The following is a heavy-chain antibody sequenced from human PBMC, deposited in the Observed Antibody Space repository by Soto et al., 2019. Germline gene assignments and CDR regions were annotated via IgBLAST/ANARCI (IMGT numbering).Heavy chain of an antibody. CDR3: ASQPEGRIQLWFPRYFDY. CDR2: MIPIFGTA. CDR1: GGTFSSYA. J-gene: IGHJ4*02. V-gene: IGHV1-69*13. D-gene: IGHD5-18*01. Sequence: SSVKVSCKASGGTFSSYAISWVRQAPGQGLEWMGGMIPIFGTANYAQKFQGRVTITANESTSTAYMELSSLRSEDTAVYYCASQPEGRIQLWFPRYFDYWGPGTLVTVSS.